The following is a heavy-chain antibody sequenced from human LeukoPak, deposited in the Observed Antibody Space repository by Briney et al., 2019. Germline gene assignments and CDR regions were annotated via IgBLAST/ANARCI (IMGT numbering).Heavy chain of an antibody. D-gene: IGHD6-6*01. CDR3: ARPLYGAARFIDY. Sequence: PSETLSLTCTVSSGSISSYYWSWIRQPPGKGLEWIGYIYYSGSTNYNPSLKSRVTISVDTSKNQFSLKLGSVTAADTAVYYCARPLYGAARFIDYWGQGTLVTVSS. CDR1: SGSISSYY. CDR2: IYYSGST. V-gene: IGHV4-59*08. J-gene: IGHJ4*02.